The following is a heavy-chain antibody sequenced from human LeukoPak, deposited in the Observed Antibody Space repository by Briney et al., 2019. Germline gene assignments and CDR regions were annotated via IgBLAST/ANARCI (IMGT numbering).Heavy chain of an antibody. CDR3: ARDGLYSSGWSDAFDI. J-gene: IGHJ3*02. CDR2: IYTSGST. Sequence: SETLSLTCTACGGSISSGSYYWSWIRQPAGKGLEWIGRIYTSGSTNYNPSLKSRVTISVDTSKNQFSLKLSSVTAADTAVYYCARDGLYSSGWSDAFDIWGQGTMVTVSS. D-gene: IGHD6-19*01. V-gene: IGHV4-61*02. CDR1: GGSISSGSYY.